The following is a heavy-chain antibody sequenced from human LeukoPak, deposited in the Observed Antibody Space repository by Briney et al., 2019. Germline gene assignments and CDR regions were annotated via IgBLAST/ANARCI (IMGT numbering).Heavy chain of an antibody. D-gene: IGHD3-9*01. CDR3: ARRPRRLRYFDWFNWFDP. Sequence: SETLSLTCTVSGGSISSSSYYWGWIRQPPGKGLEWIGSIYYSGSTYYNPSLKSRVTISVDTSKNQFSLKLSSVTAADTAVYYCARRPRRLRYFDWFNWFDPWGQGTLVTVSS. J-gene: IGHJ5*02. V-gene: IGHV4-39*07. CDR2: IYYSGST. CDR1: GGSISSSSYY.